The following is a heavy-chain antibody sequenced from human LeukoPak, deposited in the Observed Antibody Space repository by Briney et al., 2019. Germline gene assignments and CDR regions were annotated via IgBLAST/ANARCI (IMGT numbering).Heavy chain of an antibody. D-gene: IGHD3-10*01. CDR2: FDPDDGKK. CDR3: ATLLWYGAG. J-gene: IGHJ4*02. CDR1: GYTFTSYY. V-gene: IGHV1-24*01. Sequence: ASVKVSCKASGYTFTSYYMHWVRQAPGKGLEWMGGFDPDDGKKIYAQKFQGRLTMTDDTSTDTSYMDLSRLTSDDTAVYFCATLLWYGAGWGQGTLVTVSS.